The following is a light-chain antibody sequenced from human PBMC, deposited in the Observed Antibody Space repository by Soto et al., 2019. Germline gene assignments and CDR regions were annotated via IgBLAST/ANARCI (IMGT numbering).Light chain of an antibody. CDR3: ATWDDSLNVV. V-gene: IGLV1-44*01. CDR1: TSNIGTHT. CDR2: SDN. Sequence: QSVLTQSPSASGTPGQTVTISCSGSTSNIGTHTVNWYQHVPGTAPKLLIYSDNQRPSAVPGRFSGSKSGTSASLANSGLLSEDEADYYCATWDDSLNVVFGGGTKLTVL. J-gene: IGLJ2*01.